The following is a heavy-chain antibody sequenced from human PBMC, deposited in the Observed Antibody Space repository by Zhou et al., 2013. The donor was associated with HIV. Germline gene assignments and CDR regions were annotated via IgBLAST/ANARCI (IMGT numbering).Heavy chain of an antibody. Sequence: QVQLVQSGAEVKKPGSSVKVSCKASGGTFSSYAISWVRQAPGQGLEWMGGIIPIFGTANYAQKFQGRVTITTDESTSTAYMELSSLRSEDTAVYYCARGPRSSSWYFPDYWGQGTLVTVSS. CDR3: ARGPRSSSWYFPDY. D-gene: IGHD6-13*01. CDR2: IIPIFGTA. J-gene: IGHJ4*02. CDR1: GGTFSSYA. V-gene: IGHV1-69*05.